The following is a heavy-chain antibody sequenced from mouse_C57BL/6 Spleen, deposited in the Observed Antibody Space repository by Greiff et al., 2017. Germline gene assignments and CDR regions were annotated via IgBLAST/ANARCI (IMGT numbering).Heavy chain of an antibody. D-gene: IGHD2-5*01. CDR2: INPSNGGT. CDR1: GYTFTSYW. Sequence: QVQLQQPGTELVKPGASVTLSCKASGYTFTSYWMHWVTQRPGHGLEWIGNINPSNGGTNYNEKFKSKATLTVDKSSSTAYMQLSSLTSEDSAVYYCARSGAYYSNVDYWGQGTTLTGSS. CDR3: ARSGAYYSNVDY. V-gene: IGHV1-53*01. J-gene: IGHJ2*01.